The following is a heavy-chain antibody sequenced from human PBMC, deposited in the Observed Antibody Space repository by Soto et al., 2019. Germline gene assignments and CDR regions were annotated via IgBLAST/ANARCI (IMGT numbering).Heavy chain of an antibody. CDR1: GGTFTYYG. J-gene: IGHJ5*02. CDR2: SIPIIGPA. V-gene: IGHV1-69*01. CDR3: ARDLGTTIAGPPRRETYGWMDP. D-gene: IGHD3-22*01. Sequence: QVQLVQSGAEVQRPGSSVKLSCKASGGTFTYYGISWVRQAPGQGLEWMGGSIPIIGPATYAQKFQGRVTITADQSTSPAYMELSSLGSEDTALYYCARDLGTTIAGPPRRETYGWMDPWGQGTLVTVSS.